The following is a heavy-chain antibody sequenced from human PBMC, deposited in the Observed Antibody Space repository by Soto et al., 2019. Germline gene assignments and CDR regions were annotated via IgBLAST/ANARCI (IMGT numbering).Heavy chain of an antibody. CDR3: ARRIVVVTALDY. CDR2: INAGNGNT. CDR1: GYTFTSYA. Sequence: QVQLVQSGAEEKKPGASVKVSCKASGYTFTSYAMHWVRQAPGQRLEWMGWINAGNGNTKYSQKFQGRVTITRDTAGSTAYMELSSLRSEDTAVYYCARRIVVVTALDYWGQGTLVTVSS. J-gene: IGHJ4*02. V-gene: IGHV1-3*05. D-gene: IGHD2-21*02.